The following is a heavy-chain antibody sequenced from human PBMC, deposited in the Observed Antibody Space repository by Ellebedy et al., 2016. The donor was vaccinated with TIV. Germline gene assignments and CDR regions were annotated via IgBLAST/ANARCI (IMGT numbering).Heavy chain of an antibody. Sequence: GESLKISCAASGFAFSSLGMHWVRQAPGKGLEWVAVIWHDGSKKHYGDSVKGRFTISRDNSKNTLFLEMSDLRADDTAIYFCASALSRKTFVVAYWGQGTLVTVSS. V-gene: IGHV3-33*03. D-gene: IGHD2-15*01. CDR3: ASALSRKTFVVAY. J-gene: IGHJ4*02. CDR1: GFAFSSLG. CDR2: IWHDGSKK.